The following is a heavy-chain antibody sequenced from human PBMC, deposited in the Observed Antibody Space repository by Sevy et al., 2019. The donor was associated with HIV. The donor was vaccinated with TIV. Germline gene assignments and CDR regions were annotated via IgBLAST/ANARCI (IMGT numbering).Heavy chain of an antibody. J-gene: IGHJ6*02. CDR2: ISWNSGSI. CDR1: GFTFDDYA. CDR3: AEDMHPRYYYGMDV. Sequence: GGSLRLSCAASGFTFDDYAMHWVRQAPGKGLEWVSGISWNSGSIGYADSVKGRFTISRDNAKNSLYLQMNSLRAEDTALYYCAEDMHPRYYYGMDVWGQGTTVTVSS. V-gene: IGHV3-9*01.